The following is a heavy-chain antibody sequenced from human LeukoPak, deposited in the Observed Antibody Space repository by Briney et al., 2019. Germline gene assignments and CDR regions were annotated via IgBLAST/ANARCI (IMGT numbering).Heavy chain of an antibody. J-gene: IGHJ3*02. D-gene: IGHD2-2*01. CDR3: ARDNLVDGASPQEEAFDI. CDR1: GFIFRRYW. CDR2: INSDGSSI. V-gene: IGHV3-74*01. Sequence: PGGSLRLSCAASGFIFRRYWMHWVRQAPGKGLVWVSRINSDGSSISYADSVRGRVTVSRDNAKNTLYLQMNSLIAEDKAVYFCARDNLVDGASPQEEAFDIWGQGTMVTV.